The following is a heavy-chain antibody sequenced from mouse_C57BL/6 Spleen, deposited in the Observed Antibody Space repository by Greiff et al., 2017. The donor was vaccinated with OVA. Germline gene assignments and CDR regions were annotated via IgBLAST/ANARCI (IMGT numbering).Heavy chain of an antibody. J-gene: IGHJ2*01. V-gene: IGHV5-6*01. CDR1: GFTFSSYG. CDR3: ARIYDGYAIDY. D-gene: IGHD2-3*01. Sequence: EVKLMESGGDLVKPGGSLKLSCAASGFTFSSYGMSWVRQTPDQRLEWVATISSCGSYTYYPDSVKGRFTITRDNAKNTLYLQMSSLTSEDTAVYYCARIYDGYAIDYWGQGTTLTVSS. CDR2: ISSCGSYT.